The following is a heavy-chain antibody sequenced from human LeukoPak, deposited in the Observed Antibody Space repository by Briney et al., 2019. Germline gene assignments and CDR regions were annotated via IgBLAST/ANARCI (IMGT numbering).Heavy chain of an antibody. CDR3: ARGTCDYGGNPYYYYYMDV. V-gene: IGHV3-74*01. Sequence: GGSLRLSCAASGFTFSSYWMHWVRQAPGKGLVWVSRINSDGSSTSYADSVKGRFTISRDNAKNTLYLQMNSLRAEDTAVYYCARGTCDYGGNPYYYYYMDVWGKGTTVTVSS. J-gene: IGHJ6*03. D-gene: IGHD4-23*01. CDR1: GFTFSSYW. CDR2: INSDGSST.